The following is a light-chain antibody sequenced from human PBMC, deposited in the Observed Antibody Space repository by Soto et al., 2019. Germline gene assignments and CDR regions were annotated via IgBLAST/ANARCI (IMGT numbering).Light chain of an antibody. V-gene: IGKV3-15*01. Sequence: DIVMTQSPGTLSVSPGERATLSCRASQRVSSNLAWSQQKPGQAPRLLIYDASTRATGSPARFRGRGSGTDVTVSNSSLQSEDVAVYFCQQYNTGPPYTFGQGTKLE. CDR1: QRVSSN. J-gene: IGKJ2*01. CDR2: DAS. CDR3: QQYNTGPPYT.